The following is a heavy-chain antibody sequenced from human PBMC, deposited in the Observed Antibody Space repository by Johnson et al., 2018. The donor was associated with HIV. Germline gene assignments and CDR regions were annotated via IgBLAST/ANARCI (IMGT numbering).Heavy chain of an antibody. J-gene: IGHJ3*02. CDR1: GFTFSSYA. D-gene: IGHD2-15*01. CDR2: MWYDGSNR. V-gene: IGHV3-33*08. Sequence: QVQLVESGGGLVQPGGSLRLSCAASGFTFSSYAMSWVRQAPGKGLEWVAVMWYDGSNRYYADSVKGRFTISRDNSKNTLYLQMNSLRAEDTAVYYCARVPWSLDAFDIWGQGTMVTVSS. CDR3: ARVPWSLDAFDI.